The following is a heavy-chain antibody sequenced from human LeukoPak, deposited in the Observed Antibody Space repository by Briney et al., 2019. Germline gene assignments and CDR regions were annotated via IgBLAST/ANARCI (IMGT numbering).Heavy chain of an antibody. CDR3: VRGNPFGAY. D-gene: IGHD3-3*01. V-gene: IGHV3-30-3*01. CDR1: GFTFSSYA. CDR2: ISYDGSNK. Sequence: GGSLRLSCAASGFTFSSYAMHWVRQAPGKGLEWVAVISYDGSNKYYADSVKGRFTISRDNSKNTLYLQMNSLRAEDTAVYYCVRGNPFGAYWGQGTLVTVSS. J-gene: IGHJ4*02.